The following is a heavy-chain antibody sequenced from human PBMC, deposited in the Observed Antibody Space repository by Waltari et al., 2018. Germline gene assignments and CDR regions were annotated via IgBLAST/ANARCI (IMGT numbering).Heavy chain of an antibody. Sequence: EVQLLESGGGLVQPGGSLRLSCAASGFTFSSYAMSWVRQAPGKGLEWVSAISGSGGSTYYADSVKGRFTISRDNAKNSLYLQMNSLRAEDTAVYYCARDFSSSGWYTDWGQGTLVTVSS. CDR2: ISGSGGST. V-gene: IGHV3-23*01. CDR3: ARDFSSSGWYTD. D-gene: IGHD6-19*01. J-gene: IGHJ4*02. CDR1: GFTFSSYA.